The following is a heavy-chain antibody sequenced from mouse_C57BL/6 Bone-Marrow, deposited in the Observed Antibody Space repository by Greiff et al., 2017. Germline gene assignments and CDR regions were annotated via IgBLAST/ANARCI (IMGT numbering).Heavy chain of an antibody. CDR2: IWTGGGT. CDR3: ARLTVVPLYWYFDV. CDR1: GFSLTSYA. V-gene: IGHV2-9-1*01. D-gene: IGHD1-1*01. Sequence: VQRVESGPGLVAPSQSLSITCTVSGFSLTSYAISWVRQPPGKGLEWLGVIWTGGGTNYNSALKSRLSISKDNSKSQVFLKMNSLQTDDTARYYCARLTVVPLYWYFDVWGTGTTVTVSS. J-gene: IGHJ1*03.